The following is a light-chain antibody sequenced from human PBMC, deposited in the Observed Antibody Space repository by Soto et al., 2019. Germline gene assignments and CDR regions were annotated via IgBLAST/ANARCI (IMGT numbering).Light chain of an antibody. V-gene: IGKV3-11*01. CDR1: QSVSSY. J-gene: IGKJ1*01. CDR3: QHRSNWPSWT. Sequence: EIVLTQSPATLSLSPGERATLSCRASQSVSSYLAWYQQKPGQAPRLLIYDASNRATGIPARFSGSGSGTDFTLTISSLETEDLAVYYCQHRSNWPSWTFGAGTKVEIK. CDR2: DAS.